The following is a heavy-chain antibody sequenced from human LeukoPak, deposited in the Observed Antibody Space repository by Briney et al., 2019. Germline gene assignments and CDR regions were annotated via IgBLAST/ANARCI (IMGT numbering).Heavy chain of an antibody. Sequence: SVKVSCKASGGTFSSYAISWVRQAPGQGLEWMGRIIPIFGTANYAQQFQGRVTITTDESKGTAYMALSRLRSEDTAVYYCARDADYGSGSYSSDYWGQGTLVTVSS. CDR2: IIPIFGTA. D-gene: IGHD3-10*01. CDR1: GGTFSSYA. V-gene: IGHV1-69*05. J-gene: IGHJ4*02. CDR3: ARDADYGSGSYSSDY.